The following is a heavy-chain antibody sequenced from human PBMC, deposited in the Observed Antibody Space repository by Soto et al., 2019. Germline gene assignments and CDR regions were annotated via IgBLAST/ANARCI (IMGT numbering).Heavy chain of an antibody. V-gene: IGHV4-34*01. CDR3: ARVGAVVGIHFDY. CDR1: GGSFSGYY. Sequence: QVQLQQWGAGLLKPSETLSLTCAVYGGSFSGYYWSWIRQPPGTGLEWIGEINHSGSTNYNPSLWVTVPMTEVASKHRLALKLSYVIDGVAVVYYCARVGAVVGIHFDYWGQGTLVTV. CDR2: INHSGST. D-gene: IGHD3-16*01. J-gene: IGHJ4*02.